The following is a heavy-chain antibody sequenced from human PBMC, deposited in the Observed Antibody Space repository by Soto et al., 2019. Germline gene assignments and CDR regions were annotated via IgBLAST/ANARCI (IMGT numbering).Heavy chain of an antibody. CDR2: IYSSGST. V-gene: IGHV4-61*08. D-gene: IGHD5-18*01. Sequence: SETLSLTCAVSGGSISSGGYSWSWIRQPPGKGLEWIGYIYSSGSTNYNPSLKSRVTISADTSKNQVSLKLTSVTAADTAVYYCARDHPHSYGIYYFDYWGQGTLVTAPQ. CDR3: ARDHPHSYGIYYFDY. CDR1: GGSISSGGYS. J-gene: IGHJ4*02.